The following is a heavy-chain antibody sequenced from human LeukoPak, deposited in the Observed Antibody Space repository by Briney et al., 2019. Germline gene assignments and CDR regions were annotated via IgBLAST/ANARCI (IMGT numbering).Heavy chain of an antibody. J-gene: IGHJ4*01. V-gene: IGHV3-66*01. Sequence: GGSLRLSCVASGFTASSNYMSWVRQAPGKGLEWVSVVYAGGTTQYADSVKGRFTISRDISKNTVSLQMNSLRAEDTAMYYCARENSGSSFDYWGHGTLVTVSS. CDR3: ARENSGSSFDY. D-gene: IGHD6-19*01. CDR1: GFTASSNY. CDR2: VYAGGTT.